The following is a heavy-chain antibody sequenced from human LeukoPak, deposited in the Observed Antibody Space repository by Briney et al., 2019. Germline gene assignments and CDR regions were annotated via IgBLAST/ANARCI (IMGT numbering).Heavy chain of an antibody. CDR2: ISYSGFT. Sequence: PSETLSLTCTVSGGSISSYQWSWIRQPPGKGLEWIGYISYSGFTNYNPSLKSRVTISLDTSTNQFSLKLTSVTAADTAVYYCAGHHPRNTVDFWGQGTLVTVSS. D-gene: IGHD2/OR15-2a*01. CDR1: GGSISSYQ. J-gene: IGHJ4*02. CDR3: AGHHPRNTVDF. V-gene: IGHV4-59*08.